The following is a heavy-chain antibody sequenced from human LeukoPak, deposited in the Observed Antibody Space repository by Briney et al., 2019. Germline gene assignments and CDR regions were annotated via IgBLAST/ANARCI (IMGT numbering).Heavy chain of an antibody. D-gene: IGHD3-22*01. J-gene: IGHJ4*02. Sequence: SETLSLTCAVYGGSFSGYYWSWIRQPPGKGLEWNGEINHSGSTNYNPSLKSRVTISVDTPKNQFSLKLSPVTAADTAVYYCARNYDSSGYYWSKQYYFDYWGQGTLVTVSS. CDR1: GGSFSGYY. V-gene: IGHV4-34*01. CDR3: ARNYDSSGYYWSKQYYFDY. CDR2: INHSGST.